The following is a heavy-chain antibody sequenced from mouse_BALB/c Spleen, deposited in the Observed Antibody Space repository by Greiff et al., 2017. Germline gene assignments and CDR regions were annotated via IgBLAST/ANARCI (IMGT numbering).Heavy chain of an antibody. Sequence: ESEPGLVAPSQSLSITCTVSGFSLTGYGVNWVRQPPGKGLEWLGMIWGDGSTDYNSALKSRLSISKDNSKSQVFLKMNSLQTDDTARYYCARVITTLVGYFDVWGAGTTVTVSS. CDR3: ARVITTLVGYFDV. V-gene: IGHV2-6-7*01. J-gene: IGHJ1*01. CDR2: IWGDGST. D-gene: IGHD1-1*01. CDR1: GFSLTGYG.